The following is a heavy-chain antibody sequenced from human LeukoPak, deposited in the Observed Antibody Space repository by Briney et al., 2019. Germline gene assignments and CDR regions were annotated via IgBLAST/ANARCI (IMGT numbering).Heavy chain of an antibody. CDR1: GFTFSSYS. Sequence: PGGSLRLSCAASGFTFSSYSMNWVRQAPGKGLEWVSYISSSSSTIYYADSVKGRFTISRDNAKNSLYLQMNSLRAEDTAVYYCAGGIQLWSRTGMDVWGQGTTVTVSS. CDR2: ISSSSSTI. V-gene: IGHV3-48*04. D-gene: IGHD5-18*01. CDR3: AGGIQLWSRTGMDV. J-gene: IGHJ6*02.